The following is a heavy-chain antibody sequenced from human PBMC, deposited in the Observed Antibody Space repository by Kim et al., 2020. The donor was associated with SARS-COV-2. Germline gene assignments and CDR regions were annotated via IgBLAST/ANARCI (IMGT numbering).Heavy chain of an antibody. CDR3: ARSDRSSFSDFDY. V-gene: IGHV3-30*01. D-gene: IGHD6-13*01. Sequence: SADSMKGRVTIPRDNSKNTLYLQMNSLRAEDTAVYYCARSDRSSFSDFDYWGQGTLVTVSS. J-gene: IGHJ4*02.